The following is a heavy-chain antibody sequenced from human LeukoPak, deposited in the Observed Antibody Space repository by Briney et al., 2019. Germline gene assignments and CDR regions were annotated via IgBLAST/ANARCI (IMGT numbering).Heavy chain of an antibody. Sequence: SSVKVSCKASGGTFSSYAISWVRQAPGQGLEWMGRIIPILGIANYAQKFQGRVTITADKSTSTAYMELSSLRSEDTAVYYCARATAPDWYFDLWGRGTLVTVSS. CDR1: GGTFSSYA. CDR3: ARATAPDWYFDL. CDR2: IIPILGIA. V-gene: IGHV1-69*04. J-gene: IGHJ2*01. D-gene: IGHD5-18*01.